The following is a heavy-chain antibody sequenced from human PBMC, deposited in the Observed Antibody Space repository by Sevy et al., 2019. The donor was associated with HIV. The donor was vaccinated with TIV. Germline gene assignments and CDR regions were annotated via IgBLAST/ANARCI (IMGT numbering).Heavy chain of an antibody. CDR2: FAPEDGER. CDR1: GYTLDQLS. V-gene: IGHV1-24*01. CDR3: ATTKDYYESSGCPFDY. Sequence: ASVKFSCKVSGYTLDQLSMHWVRQAPGKGLEWMGSFAPEDGERFYAQKFQGRVTMTEDTSTDTAYMELSSLRSEDTAVYYCATTKDYYESSGCPFDYWGQGTLVTVSS. J-gene: IGHJ4*02. D-gene: IGHD3-22*01.